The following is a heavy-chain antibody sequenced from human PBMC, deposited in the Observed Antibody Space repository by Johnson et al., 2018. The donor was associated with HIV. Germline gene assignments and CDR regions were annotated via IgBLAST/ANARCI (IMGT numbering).Heavy chain of an antibody. CDR2: ISGSGGST. Sequence: EVQLVESGGGLVQPGGSLRLSCAASGFTFSSYAMSWVRQAPGKGLKWVSAISGSGGSTYYADSVKGRFTISRDNSKNTLYLQMNSLRAEDTVVYYCAKDLNIVGVTAKGEPNAFDIWGQGTMVTVSS. CDR3: AKDLNIVGVTAKGEPNAFDI. CDR1: GFTFSSYA. D-gene: IGHD2-21*02. J-gene: IGHJ3*02. V-gene: IGHV3-23*04.